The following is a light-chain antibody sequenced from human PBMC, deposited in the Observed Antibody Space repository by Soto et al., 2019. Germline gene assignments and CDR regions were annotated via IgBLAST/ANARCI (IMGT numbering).Light chain of an antibody. V-gene: IGKV3-11*01. Sequence: EIALTQSPAPLSLSPGERATLSCRASQSVSNYLAWYQQKPGQAPRLLIYDASNRATGIAARFSGSGSGTDFTLTISSLEPEDFAVYYCQQRSNWPPYTFGQGTKLEIK. CDR2: DAS. J-gene: IGKJ2*01. CDR1: QSVSNY. CDR3: QQRSNWPPYT.